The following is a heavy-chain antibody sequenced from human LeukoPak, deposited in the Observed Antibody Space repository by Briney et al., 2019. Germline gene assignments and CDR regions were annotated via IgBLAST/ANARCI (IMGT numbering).Heavy chain of an antibody. Sequence: GGSLRLSCAASGFTVSSNYMSWVRQAPGKGLEWVSVIYKGGNTYYADSVKGRFTISRDNSKNTLHLQMNSLRVEDTAVYYCAREATCYGSGTYSWDYWGQGTLVTVSS. J-gene: IGHJ4*02. CDR1: GFTVSSNY. V-gene: IGHV3-66*01. CDR3: AREATCYGSGTYSWDY. CDR2: IYKGGNT. D-gene: IGHD3-10*01.